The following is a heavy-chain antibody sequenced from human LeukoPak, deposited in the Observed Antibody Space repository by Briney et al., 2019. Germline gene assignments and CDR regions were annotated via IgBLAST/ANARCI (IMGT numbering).Heavy chain of an antibody. Sequence: GGSLRLSCAASGFTFSSYWMNWARQAPGKGLEWVASINHNGNVNYYVDSVKGRFTISRDNSKKSLYLQMSSLGAEDTAMYYCARDDYYASGNYFDCWGQGTLVTVSS. CDR1: GFTFSSYW. CDR3: ARDDYYASGNYFDC. J-gene: IGHJ4*02. V-gene: IGHV3-7*03. D-gene: IGHD3-10*01. CDR2: INHNGNVN.